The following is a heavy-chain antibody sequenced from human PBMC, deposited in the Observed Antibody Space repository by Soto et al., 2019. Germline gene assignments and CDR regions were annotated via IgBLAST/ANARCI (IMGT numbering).Heavy chain of an antibody. CDR2: IYYSGST. V-gene: IGHV4-39*01. D-gene: IGHD6-13*01. Sequence: SETLSLTCTVSGGSISSSSYYWGWIRQPRGKGLDLIGSIYYSGSTYYNPSLKSRVTISVDTSKNQFSLKLSSVTAADTAVYDCAITVGEQLVSEFDPRAQGTPVPVSS. CDR3: AITVGEQLVSEFDP. J-gene: IGHJ5*02. CDR1: GGSISSSSYY.